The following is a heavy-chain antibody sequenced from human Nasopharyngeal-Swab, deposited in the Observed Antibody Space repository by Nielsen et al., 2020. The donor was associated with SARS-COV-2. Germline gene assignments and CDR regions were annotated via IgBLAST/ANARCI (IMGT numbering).Heavy chain of an antibody. J-gene: IGHJ3*02. Sequence: WVRQAPGQGLEWMGIINPSGGSTSYAQKFQGRVTMTRDTSTSTVYMELSSLRSEDTAVYYCASDVETTSIAAAGSDAFDIWGQGTMVTVSS. V-gene: IGHV1-46*01. D-gene: IGHD6-13*01. CDR2: INPSGGST. CDR3: ASDVETTSIAAAGSDAFDI.